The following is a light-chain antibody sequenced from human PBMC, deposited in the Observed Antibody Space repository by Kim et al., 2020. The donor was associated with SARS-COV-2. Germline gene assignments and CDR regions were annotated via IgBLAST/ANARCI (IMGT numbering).Light chain of an antibody. V-gene: IGLV3-1*01. CDR3: QAWDSSIVV. CDR2: QDS. CDR1: KLGDKY. Sequence: VSPGQTARITCSGDKLGDKYACWYQQKPGQSPVLVIYQDSKRPSGIPERFSGSNSGNTATLTISGTQAMDEADYYCQAWDSSIVVFGGGTQLTVL. J-gene: IGLJ2*01.